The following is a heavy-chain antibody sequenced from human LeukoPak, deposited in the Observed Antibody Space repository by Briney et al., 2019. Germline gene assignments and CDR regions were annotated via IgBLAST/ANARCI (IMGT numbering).Heavy chain of an antibody. CDR2: INPNSGGT. V-gene: IGHV1-2*02. J-gene: IGHJ6*03. CDR1: GYTFTVYY. Sequence: ASVKVSCKASGYTFTVYYMHWVRQAPGQGLEWMGWINPNSGGTNYAQKFQGRVTMTRDTSISTAYMELSRLRSDDTAVYYCATRSASIAAASPRAPIYYYYMDVWGKGTTVTVSS. CDR3: ATRSASIAAASPRAPIYYYYMDV. D-gene: IGHD6-13*01.